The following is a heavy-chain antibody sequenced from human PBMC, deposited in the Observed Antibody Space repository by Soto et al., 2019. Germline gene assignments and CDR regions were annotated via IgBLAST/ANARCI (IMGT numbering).Heavy chain of an antibody. D-gene: IGHD3-3*01. CDR3: ARGSSTIFGVVISSGGMDV. CDR2: MNPNSGNT. CDR1: GYTFTSYD. J-gene: IGHJ6*02. V-gene: IGHV1-8*01. Sequence: QVQLVQSGAEVKKPGASVKVSCKASGYTFTSYDINWVRQATGQGLEWMGWMNPNSGNTGHAQKFQGRVTMTRNTSISTAYMELSSLRSEDTAVYYCARGSSTIFGVVISSGGMDVWGQGTTVTVSS.